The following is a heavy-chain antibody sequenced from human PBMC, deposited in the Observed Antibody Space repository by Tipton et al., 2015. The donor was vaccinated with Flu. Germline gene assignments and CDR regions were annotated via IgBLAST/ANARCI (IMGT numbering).Heavy chain of an antibody. CDR2: IRGDGDST. CDR1: GFSFSTYA. J-gene: IGHJ4*02. Sequence: SLRLSCAASGFSFSTYAMTWVRQAPGRGLEWISTIRGDGDSTYYADSVQGRFTVSRDNSKSTVFLHMNNLRAEDTAVYYCAKWVRFYDSDGYYFLDYWGQGTLVTVSS. CDR3: AKWVRFYDSDGYYFLDY. V-gene: IGHV3-23*01. D-gene: IGHD3-22*01.